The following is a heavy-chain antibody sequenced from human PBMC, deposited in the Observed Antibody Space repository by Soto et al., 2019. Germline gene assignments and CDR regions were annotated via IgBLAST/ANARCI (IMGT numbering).Heavy chain of an antibody. V-gene: IGHV5-51*01. CDR3: ASVSQLAEYYYYGMDV. Sequence: GESLKISCKGSGYSFTSYWIGWVRQMPGKGLEWMGIIYPGDSDTRYSPSFQGQVTISADKSISTAYLQWSSLKASDTAMYYCASVSQLAEYYYYGMDVWGQGTTVTVSS. D-gene: IGHD6-6*01. CDR1: GYSFTSYW. J-gene: IGHJ6*02. CDR2: IYPGDSDT.